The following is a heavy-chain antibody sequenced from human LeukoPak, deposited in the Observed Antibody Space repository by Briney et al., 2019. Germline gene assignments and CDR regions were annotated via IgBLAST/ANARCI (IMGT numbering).Heavy chain of an antibody. CDR2: ISGSGGST. V-gene: IGHV3-23*01. CDR1: GFTFSSYA. D-gene: IGHD2-2*01. J-gene: IGHJ5*02. Sequence: QTGGSLRLSCAASGFTFSSYAMSWVRQAPGKGLEWVSAISGSGGSTYYADSVKGRFTISRDNAKNSLYLQMNSLRAEDTAVYYCARGLVGNWSDPWGQGTLVTVSS. CDR3: ARGLVGNWSDP.